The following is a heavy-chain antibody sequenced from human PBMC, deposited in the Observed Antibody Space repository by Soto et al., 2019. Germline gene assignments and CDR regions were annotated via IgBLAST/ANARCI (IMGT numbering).Heavy chain of an antibody. D-gene: IGHD3-10*01. CDR2: ISAYNGNT. J-gene: IGHJ4*02. V-gene: IGHV1-18*01. Sequence: ASVKVSCKASGYTFTSYGISWVRQAPGQGLEWMGWISAYNGNTNYAQKLQGRVTMTTDTSTSTAYMELRSLRSDDTAVYYCARDPPLYGSGSNFDYWGQGTLVTVSS. CDR1: GYTFTSYG. CDR3: ARDPPLYGSGSNFDY.